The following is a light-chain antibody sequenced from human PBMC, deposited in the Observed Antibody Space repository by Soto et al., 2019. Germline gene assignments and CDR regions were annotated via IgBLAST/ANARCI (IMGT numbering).Light chain of an antibody. J-gene: IGKJ1*01. CDR2: AAS. CDR1: ESVSTN. CDR3: QQYNNWPPTWT. Sequence: EIVMTQSPATLSVSPGERATLSCRASESVSTNLAWYQQKAGQAPRLLIYAASTRATGIPARFSGSGSGTEFTLTISSLQSEEFAVYYCQQYNNWPPTWTFGQGTKV. V-gene: IGKV3-15*01.